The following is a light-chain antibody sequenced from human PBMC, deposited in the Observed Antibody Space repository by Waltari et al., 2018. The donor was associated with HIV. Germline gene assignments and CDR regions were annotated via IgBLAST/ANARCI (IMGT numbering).Light chain of an antibody. CDR1: NSDVGGYNY. J-gene: IGLJ2*01. V-gene: IGLV2-14*03. Sequence: QSALTQPASVSGSRGQSITISCTGTNSDVGGYNYVSWYQQHPGGAPKLMIYDVSNRPSGVSNRFSGSKSGNPASLTISGLQAEDEADYYCNSYTSSSTRVVFGGGTRLTVL. CDR2: DVS. CDR3: NSYTSSSTRVV.